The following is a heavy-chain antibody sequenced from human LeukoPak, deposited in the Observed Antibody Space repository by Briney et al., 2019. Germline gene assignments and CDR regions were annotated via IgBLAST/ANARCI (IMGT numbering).Heavy chain of an antibody. V-gene: IGHV3-30*18. CDR1: GFNFNSYT. D-gene: IGHD3-10*01. CDR2: ISYDGSNK. J-gene: IGHJ6*02. Sequence: GGSLRLSCAVSGFNFNSYTMHWVRQAPGKGLEWVAVISYDGSNKYYADSVKGRFTISRDNSKNTLYLQMNSLRAEDTAVYYCAKSGLYYYYYGMDVWGQGTTVTVSS. CDR3: AKSGLYYYYYGMDV.